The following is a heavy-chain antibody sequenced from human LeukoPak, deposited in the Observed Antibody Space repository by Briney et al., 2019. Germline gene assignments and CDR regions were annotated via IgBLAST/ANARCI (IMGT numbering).Heavy chain of an antibody. CDR2: ISSSSSYI. J-gene: IGHJ6*02. CDR3: ARLTTYYYDSSGYYDRHYYYGMDV. D-gene: IGHD3-22*01. CDR1: GFTFSSYS. V-gene: IGHV3-21*01. Sequence: KAGGSLRLSCAASGFTFSSYSMNWVRQAPGKGLEWVSSISSSSSYIYYADSVKGRFTISRDNDKNSLYLQMNSLRAEDTAVYYCARLTTYYYDSSGYYDRHYYYGMDVWGQGTTVTVSS.